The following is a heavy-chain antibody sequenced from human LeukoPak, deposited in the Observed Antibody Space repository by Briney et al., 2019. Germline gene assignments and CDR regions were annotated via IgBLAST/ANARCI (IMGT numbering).Heavy chain of an antibody. D-gene: IGHD6-19*01. CDR2: IKQDGSQK. Sequence: GVLRLSCAASGFSFRDYWMSWVRQAPGKGLEWMASIKQDGSQKNYVDSVQGRFSISRDNAKNSVYLQMNSLRAEDTAVYYCARDPVAGRLHYYYYGMDVWGQGTTVTVSS. J-gene: IGHJ6*02. CDR3: ARDPVAGRLHYYYYGMDV. V-gene: IGHV3-7*01. CDR1: GFSFRDYW.